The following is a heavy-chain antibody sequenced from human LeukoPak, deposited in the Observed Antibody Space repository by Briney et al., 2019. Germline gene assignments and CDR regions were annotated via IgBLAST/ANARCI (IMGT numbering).Heavy chain of an antibody. CDR3: STPSF. CDR1: GFVFTNAW. J-gene: IGHJ4*02. Sequence: GGSLRLSCATSGFVFTNAWMKWVRQAPGKGLEWVGRIKSKTDGGTIDYAAPVKGRFTISRDDSKNTLYLQMDNLKTEDTAIYYCSTPSFWGQGTLVTVSS. CDR2: IKSKTDGGTI. V-gene: IGHV3-15*07.